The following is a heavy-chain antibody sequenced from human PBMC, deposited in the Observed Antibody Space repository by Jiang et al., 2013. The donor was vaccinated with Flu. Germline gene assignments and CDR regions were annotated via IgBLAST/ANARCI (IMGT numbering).Heavy chain of an antibody. V-gene: IGHV3-30-3*01. J-gene: IGHJ6*02. Sequence: VQLLESGGGVVQPGRSLRLSCAASGFTFSSYAMHWVRQAPGKGLEWVAVISYDGSNKYYADSVKGRFTISRDNSKNTLYLQMNSLRAEDTAVYYCARNPKDGIAEDLPVGSEDYYYYGMDVWGQGPTVTVSS. CDR3: ARNPKDGIAEDLPVGSEDYYYYGMDV. D-gene: IGHD6-13*01. CDR1: GFTFSSYA. CDR2: ISYDGSNK.